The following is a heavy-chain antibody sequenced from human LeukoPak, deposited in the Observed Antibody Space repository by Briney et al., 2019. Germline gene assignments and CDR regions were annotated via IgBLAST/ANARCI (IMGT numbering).Heavy chain of an antibody. CDR2: IPYDGSNK. CDR1: GFTFSSYG. J-gene: IGHJ6*02. Sequence: GGSLRLSCAASGFTFSSYGMHWVRQAPGKGLEWVAVIPYDGSNKYYADSVKGRFTISRDNSKNTLYLQMNSLRAEDTAVYYCAKFRTSRRGTYYDFWSGYAKDYYYYGMDVWGQGTTVTVSS. CDR3: AKFRTSRRGTYYDFWSGYAKDYYYYGMDV. V-gene: IGHV3-30*18. D-gene: IGHD3-3*01.